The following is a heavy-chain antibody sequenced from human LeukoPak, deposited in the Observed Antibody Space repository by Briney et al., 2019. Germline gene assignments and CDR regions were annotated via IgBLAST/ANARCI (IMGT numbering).Heavy chain of an antibody. D-gene: IGHD5-18*01. CDR2: IYHSGRT. CDR1: GGSISTSSYY. J-gene: IGHJ4*02. CDR3: ARHSTRYSFGRGFDY. V-gene: IGHV4-39*07. Sequence: SETLSLTCTVSGGSISTSSYYWGWVRQPPGKGLEWIGSIYHSGRTFYNPSLKSRVTISVDTSKNQFSLKLSSVTAADTAMYYCARHSTRYSFGRGFDYWGQGALVTVSS.